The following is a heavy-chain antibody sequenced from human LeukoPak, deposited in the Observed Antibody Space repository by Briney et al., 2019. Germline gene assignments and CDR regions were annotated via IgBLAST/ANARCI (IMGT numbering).Heavy chain of an antibody. Sequence: GGSLRLSCSASGFPFSTYAMHWVRQAPGKGLEWVAVISYDGSNKYYADSVKGRFTISRDNSKNTLYLQMNSLRAEDTAVYYCARTSYDSSGYYKYNWFDPWGQGTLVTVSS. V-gene: IGHV3-30-3*01. J-gene: IGHJ5*02. D-gene: IGHD3-22*01. CDR1: GFPFSTYA. CDR2: ISYDGSNK. CDR3: ARTSYDSSGYYKYNWFDP.